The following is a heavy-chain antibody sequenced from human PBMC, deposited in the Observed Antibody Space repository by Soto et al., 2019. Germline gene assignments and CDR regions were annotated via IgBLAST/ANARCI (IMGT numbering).Heavy chain of an antibody. CDR2: LNPNSGNT. J-gene: IGHJ5*02. V-gene: IGHV1-8*01. Sequence: QVQLVQSGAEVKKPGASVKVSCKASGYMFSTYDINWVRQAPGQGLEWLGWLNPNSGNTGYAQKFHGRVTMTRNTSINTAYMELSSLGSDDTAVYYCARDHRYNWNDEGWFDTGGQGTLVTVSS. CDR3: ARDHRYNWNDEGWFDT. CDR1: GYMFSTYD. D-gene: IGHD1-20*01.